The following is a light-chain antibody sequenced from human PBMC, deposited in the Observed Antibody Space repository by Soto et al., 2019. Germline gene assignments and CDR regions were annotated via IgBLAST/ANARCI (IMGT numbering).Light chain of an antibody. CDR2: EDS. J-gene: IGLJ3*02. CDR1: SSDVGAYNL. Sequence: QSVLTPPASVSGSPEQSITISCTGTSSDVGAYNLVSWYQQHPGKAPRLIIYEDSKRPSGISHRFSGSKSDNTASLTISGLRAEDEAHYHCCSYAGSRTFVFGGGTKVTVL. V-gene: IGLV2-23*01. CDR3: CSYAGSRTFV.